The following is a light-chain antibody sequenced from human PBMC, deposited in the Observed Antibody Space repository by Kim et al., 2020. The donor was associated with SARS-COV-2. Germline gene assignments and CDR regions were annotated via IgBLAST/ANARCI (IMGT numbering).Light chain of an antibody. CDR1: ESVSSN. CDR2: GAS. CDR3: QQYNNWFMYT. J-gene: IGKJ2*01. V-gene: IGKV3-15*01. Sequence: VSPGERATLSGRASESVSSNLACYQQKPGQAPRLLSYGASTRATGIPARFSGSGSGTEFTLTISSLQSEDFAVYYCQQYNNWFMYTFGQGTKLEI.